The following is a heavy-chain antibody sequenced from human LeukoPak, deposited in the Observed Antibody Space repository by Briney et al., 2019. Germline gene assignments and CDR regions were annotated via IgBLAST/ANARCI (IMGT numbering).Heavy chain of an antibody. Sequence: PGGSLRLSCAASGFTFSSNYMSWVRQAPGKGLEWVSVIYSGGSTYYSDSVKGRFTIYRDNSKNTLYLQMNSLRAEDTAVYYCARDSSGYYLPAFDIWGQGTMVTVSS. D-gene: IGHD3-22*01. J-gene: IGHJ3*02. CDR1: GFTFSSNY. CDR3: ARDSSGYYLPAFDI. V-gene: IGHV3-53*01. CDR2: IYSGGST.